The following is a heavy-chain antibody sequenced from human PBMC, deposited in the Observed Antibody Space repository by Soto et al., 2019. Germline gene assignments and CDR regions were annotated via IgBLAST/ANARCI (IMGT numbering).Heavy chain of an antibody. D-gene: IGHD3-22*01. CDR1: GFTFSSYV. CDR2: ISYDGSNK. V-gene: IGHV3-30*18. CDR3: AKDPRSGYDGNGSLDY. J-gene: IGHJ4*02. Sequence: GGSLRLSCAASGFTFSSYVMHWVRQAPGKGLEWVAVISYDGSNKYYADSVKGRFTISRDNSKNTLYLQMNSLRAEDTAVYYCAKDPRSGYDGNGSLDYGGQGTMVTVSS.